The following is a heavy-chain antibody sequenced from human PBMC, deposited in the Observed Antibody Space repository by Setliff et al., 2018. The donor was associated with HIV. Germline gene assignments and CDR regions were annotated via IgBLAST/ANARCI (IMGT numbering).Heavy chain of an antibody. CDR2: INHSGST. CDR1: GESFSGYY. D-gene: IGHD4-4*01. Sequence: PSETLSLTCAVYGESFSGYYWGWIRQPPGKGLQWIGEINHSGSTNYNPSLKSRVTISVDASRNQFSLKLNSVTAADTAVYYCAREPDSIPYDYWGQGTLVTVSS. J-gene: IGHJ4*02. CDR3: AREPDSIPYDY. V-gene: IGHV4-34*01.